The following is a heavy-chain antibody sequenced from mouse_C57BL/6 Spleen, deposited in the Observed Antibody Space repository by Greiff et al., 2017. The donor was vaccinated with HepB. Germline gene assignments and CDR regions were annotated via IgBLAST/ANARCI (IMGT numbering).Heavy chain of an antibody. V-gene: IGHV1-42*01. CDR3: ARSGGYEDAMDY. D-gene: IGHD2-2*01. Sequence: EVHLVESGPELVKPGASVKISCKASGYSFTGYYMNWVKQSPEKSLEWIGEINPSTGGTTYNQKFKAKATLTVDKSSSTAYMQLKSLTSEDSAVYYCARSGGYEDAMDYWGQGTSVTVSS. J-gene: IGHJ4*01. CDR1: GYSFTGYY. CDR2: INPSTGGT.